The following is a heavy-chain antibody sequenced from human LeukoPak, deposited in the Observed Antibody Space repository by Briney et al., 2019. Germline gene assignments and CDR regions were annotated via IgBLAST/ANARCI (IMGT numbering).Heavy chain of an antibody. Sequence: GASVKVSCKASGGTFSSYAISWVRQAPGQGLEWMGRIIPILGIANYAQKFQGRVTITADKSTSTAYMELSSLRSEDTAVYYCVTHFDSSGPDAFDIWGQGTMVTVSS. CDR3: VTHFDSSGPDAFDI. V-gene: IGHV1-69*04. J-gene: IGHJ3*02. CDR2: IIPILGIA. CDR1: GGTFSSYA. D-gene: IGHD3-22*01.